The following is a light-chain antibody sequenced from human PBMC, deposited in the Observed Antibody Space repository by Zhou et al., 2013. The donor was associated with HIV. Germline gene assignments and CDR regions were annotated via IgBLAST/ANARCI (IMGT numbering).Light chain of an antibody. CDR3: QQSYSTPYT. J-gene: IGKJ2*01. CDR1: QSISTY. Sequence: DIQMTQSPSTLSASVGDRVTISCRASQSISTYVNWYQSKPGKAPKLLIYKASNLETGVPSRFSGSGSGTDFTLTISSLQPEDFATYYCQQSYSTPYTFGQGTKLEIK. CDR2: KAS. V-gene: IGKV1-39*01.